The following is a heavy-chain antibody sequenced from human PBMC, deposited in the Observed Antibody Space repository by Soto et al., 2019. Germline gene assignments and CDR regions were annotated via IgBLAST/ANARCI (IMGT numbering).Heavy chain of an antibody. V-gene: IGHV4-30-4*01. J-gene: IGHJ4*02. CDR2: IYYSGST. Sequence: SETLSLTCTVSGGSISSGDYYWSWIRQPPGKGLEWSGYIYYSGSTYYNPSLKSRVTISVDTSKNQFSLKLSSVTAADTAVYYCARHRGGITMIAVQGFDYWGQGTLVTVSS. D-gene: IGHD3-22*01. CDR1: GGSISSGDYY. CDR3: ARHRGGITMIAVQGFDY.